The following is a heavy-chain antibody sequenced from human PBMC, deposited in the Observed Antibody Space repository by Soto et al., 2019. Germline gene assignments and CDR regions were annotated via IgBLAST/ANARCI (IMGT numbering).Heavy chain of an antibody. CDR2: IHHSGST. D-gene: IGHD6-19*01. V-gene: IGHV4-4*02. CDR1: SGSISSEQR. J-gene: IGHJ4*02. Sequence: QMQLQESGPGLVKPSETLSLICTVSSGSISSEQRWSWVRQPPGKGLEWIGEIHHSGSTNENPSLRSRVTMSVDKSKNQCSLKLTSVTAAATAVYLGARSFGWYAIDHWGQGTLVIVSS. CDR3: ARSFGWYAIDH.